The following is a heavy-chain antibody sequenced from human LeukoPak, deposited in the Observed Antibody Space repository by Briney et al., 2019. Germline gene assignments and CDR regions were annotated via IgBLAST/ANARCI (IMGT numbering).Heavy chain of an antibody. J-gene: IGHJ4*02. CDR1: GFTFSSYA. CDR3: AVGLTTVTTRTSY. D-gene: IGHD4-17*01. CDR2: ISGSGGST. Sequence: GGSLRLSCAASGFTFSSYAMSWVRQAPGKGLEWVSAISGSGGSTYYADSVKGRFTISRDNSKDTLYLQMNNLRAEDTAVYYCAVGLTTVTTRTSYWGQGTLVTVSS. V-gene: IGHV3-23*01.